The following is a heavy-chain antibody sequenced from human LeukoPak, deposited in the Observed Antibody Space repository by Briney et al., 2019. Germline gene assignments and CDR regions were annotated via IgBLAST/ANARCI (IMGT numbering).Heavy chain of an antibody. J-gene: IGHJ6*03. D-gene: IGHD6-19*01. CDR1: GGSISSYF. Sequence: SETLSLTCTVSGGSISSYFWTWIRQPPGKGPEWIGYIYYTGSTDYNPSLNNRVSISLDTSNNQFSLKLSSVTAADTAVYYCARQGVAVDGLQPWYYMDVWGKGATVTVSS. CDR2: IYYTGST. V-gene: IGHV4-59*08. CDR3: ARQGVAVDGLQPWYYMDV.